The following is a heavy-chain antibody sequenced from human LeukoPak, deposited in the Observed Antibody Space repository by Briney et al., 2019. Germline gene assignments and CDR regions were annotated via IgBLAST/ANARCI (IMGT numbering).Heavy chain of an antibody. D-gene: IGHD6-19*01. CDR3: ARSQGSGWYTYNWFDP. V-gene: IGHV1-69*01. CDR2: IIPIFGTA. Sequence: GSSVKVSCKASGGTFSSYAISWVRQAPRQGLEWMGGIIPIFGTANYAQKFQGRVTITADESTSTAYMELSSLRSEDTAVYYCARSQGSGWYTYNWFDPWGQGTLVTVSS. J-gene: IGHJ5*02. CDR1: GGTFSSYA.